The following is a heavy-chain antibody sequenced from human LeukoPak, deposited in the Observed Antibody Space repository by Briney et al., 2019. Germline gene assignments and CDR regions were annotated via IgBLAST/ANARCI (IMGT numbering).Heavy chain of an antibody. CDR2: INPNSGGT. D-gene: IGHD3-22*01. J-gene: IGHJ4*02. Sequence: ASVKVSCKASGYTYTGYYMHWVRQAPGQGLEWMGRINPNSGGTNYAQKFQGRVTMTKDTSISTAYMELSRLRSDDTAVYYCARDQAYYYDSSDPTGDYWGQGTLVTGSS. CDR1: GYTYTGYY. CDR3: ARDQAYYYDSSDPTGDY. V-gene: IGHV1-2*06.